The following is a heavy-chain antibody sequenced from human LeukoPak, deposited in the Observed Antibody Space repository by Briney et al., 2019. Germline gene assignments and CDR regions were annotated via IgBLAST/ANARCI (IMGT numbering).Heavy chain of an antibody. D-gene: IGHD6-13*01. Sequence: PGGSLRLSCAASGFIFNGHWMTWVRQAPGKRLEWVANIKEDGSGKYYVDSVKGRFTISRDNSKNTLYLQMNSLRAEDTAVYYCARLLAAAGTGLDYWGQGTLVTVSS. CDR1: GFIFNGHW. CDR2: IKEDGSGK. J-gene: IGHJ4*02. CDR3: ARLLAAAGTGLDY. V-gene: IGHV3-7*01.